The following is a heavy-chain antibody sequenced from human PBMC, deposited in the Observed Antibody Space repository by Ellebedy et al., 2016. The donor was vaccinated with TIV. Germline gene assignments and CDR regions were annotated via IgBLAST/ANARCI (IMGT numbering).Heavy chain of an antibody. D-gene: IGHD1-1*01. V-gene: IGHV3-21*01. CDR3: AREGGTRDFDY. Sequence: GESLKISCAASGFTFSSYSMNWVRKAPGKGLEWVSSISSSSSYIYYADSVKGRFTISRDNAKNSLYLQMNSLRAEDTAVYYCAREGGTRDFDYWGQGTLVTVSS. CDR1: GFTFSSYS. J-gene: IGHJ4*02. CDR2: ISSSSSYI.